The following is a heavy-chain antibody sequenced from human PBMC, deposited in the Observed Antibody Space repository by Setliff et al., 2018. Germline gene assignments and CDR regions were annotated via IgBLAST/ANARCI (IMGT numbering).Heavy chain of an antibody. CDR2: INHSGST. D-gene: IGHD3-10*01. CDR1: GGSISSSNW. CDR3: ARDPVKQLVNWFDP. J-gene: IGHJ5*02. Sequence: SETLSLTCTVSGGSISSSNWWTWVRQTPGKGLEWIGEINHSGSTYYNPSLKRRATISLDTSKNQFSLKLNSVTAADTAVYYCARDPVKQLVNWFDPWGQGTLVTVSS. V-gene: IGHV4-4*02.